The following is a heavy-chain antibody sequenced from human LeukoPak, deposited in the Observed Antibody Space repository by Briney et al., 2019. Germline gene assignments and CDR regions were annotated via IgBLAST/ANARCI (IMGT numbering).Heavy chain of an antibody. V-gene: IGHV3-23*01. CDR3: AKVSEEGAYSSGWYVEGYYFDY. D-gene: IGHD6-19*01. Sequence: PGGSLRLSCAASGFTFSSYSMNWVRQAPGKGLEWVSAISGSGGSTYYADSVKGRFTISRDNSKNTLYLQMNSLRAEDTAVYYCAKVSEEGAYSSGWYVEGYYFDYWGQGTLVTVSS. CDR2: ISGSGGST. J-gene: IGHJ4*02. CDR1: GFTFSSYS.